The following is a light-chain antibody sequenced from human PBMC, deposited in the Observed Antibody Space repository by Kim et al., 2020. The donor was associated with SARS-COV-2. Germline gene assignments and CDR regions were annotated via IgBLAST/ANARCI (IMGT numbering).Light chain of an antibody. CDR2: EDT. CDR1: KLGDKY. J-gene: IGLJ2*01. Sequence: SYELTQPPSVSVSPGQTASISCSGDKLGDKYACWYQQSPGQSPVLVIYEDTRRPSGIPDRFSASTSGNTATLTISGTQAMDEADYYCQVWDSTTVIFGGGTKLTVL. CDR3: QVWDSTTVI. V-gene: IGLV3-1*01.